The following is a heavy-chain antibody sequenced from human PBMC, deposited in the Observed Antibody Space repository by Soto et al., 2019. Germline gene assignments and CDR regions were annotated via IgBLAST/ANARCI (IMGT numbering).Heavy chain of an antibody. J-gene: IGHJ4*02. D-gene: IGHD1-1*01. CDR2: ITPMFGTA. CDR3: ARDGRDGYNYYFDY. Sequence: SVKVSCKASGGTFSRYAISWVREAPGQGLEWMEGITPMFGTANYAQKFQGRVTITADESTSTAYMELSSLRSEDTAVYYCARDGRDGYNYYFDYWGQGTLVTVS. V-gene: IGHV1-69*13. CDR1: GGTFSRYA.